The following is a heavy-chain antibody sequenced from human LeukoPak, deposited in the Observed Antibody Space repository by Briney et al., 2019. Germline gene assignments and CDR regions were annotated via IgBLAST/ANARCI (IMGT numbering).Heavy chain of an antibody. D-gene: IGHD3-10*01. CDR3: ARDLRYYGSGSPFGY. J-gene: IGHJ4*02. V-gene: IGHV1-69*13. CDR1: GGTFSSYA. CDR2: IIPIFGTA. Sequence: ASVKVSCKASGGTFSSYAISWVRQAPGQGLEWMGGIIPIFGTANYAQKFQVRVTITADESTSTAYMELSSLRSEDTAVYYCARDLRYYGSGSPFGYWGQGTLVTVSS.